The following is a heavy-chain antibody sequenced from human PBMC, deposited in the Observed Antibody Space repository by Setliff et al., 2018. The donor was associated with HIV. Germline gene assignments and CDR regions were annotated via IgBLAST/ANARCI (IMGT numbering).Heavy chain of an antibody. CDR2: ISVYNDDT. J-gene: IGHJ3*02. Sequence: ASVKVSCKASGHTLTSYGISWVRQAPGQGLEWMGWISVYNDDTRYAQKFQGRVTMTTDTSTGTAYMELRSLRSDATAMYYCAIDVSGSYHLDAFYIWGQGTMVTVSS. V-gene: IGHV1-18*01. CDR3: AIDVSGSYHLDAFYI. CDR1: GHTLTSYG. D-gene: IGHD1-26*01.